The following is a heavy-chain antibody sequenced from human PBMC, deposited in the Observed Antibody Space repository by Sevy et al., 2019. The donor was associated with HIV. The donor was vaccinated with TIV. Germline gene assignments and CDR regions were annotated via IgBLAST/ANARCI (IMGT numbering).Heavy chain of an antibody. J-gene: IGHJ4*02. D-gene: IGHD6-6*01. V-gene: IGHV4-59*01. CDR3: ANGISARLDY. CDR1: GDSISGYY. CDR2: FYYSGRT. Sequence: SETLSLTCTVSGDSISGYYWSWIRQPPGKGLEWIGYFYYSGRTNYSPSSKIRATISVDTSKNQISLTLTSVTAADTAIYYCANGISARLDYWGQGTLVTVSS.